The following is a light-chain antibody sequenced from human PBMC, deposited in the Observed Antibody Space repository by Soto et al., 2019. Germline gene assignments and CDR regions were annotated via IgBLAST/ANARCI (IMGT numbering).Light chain of an antibody. CDR2: GAS. J-gene: IGKJ3*01. CDR1: QSVSSSY. V-gene: IGKV3-20*01. CDR3: QQYDSLPSFT. Sequence: EIVLTQSPGTLSLSPGERATLSCRASQSVSSSYLAWYQQRPGQAPRLLIYGASGRATGIPDRFSGSGSGTDFTLTISRLEPEDFAVYYCQQYDSLPSFTFGPGTKVDIK.